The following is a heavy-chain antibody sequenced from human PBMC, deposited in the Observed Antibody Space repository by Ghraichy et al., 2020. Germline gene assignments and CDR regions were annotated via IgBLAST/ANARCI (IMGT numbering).Heavy chain of an antibody. D-gene: IGHD6-13*01. V-gene: IGHV3-48*01. J-gene: IGHJ2*01. CDR2: ITGSSITI. Sequence: GGSLRLSCEGSGFSFSDYSMIWVRLTPRKALEWVSYITGSSITIFYTDSVKGRFTISRDNAKNSLYLQMNSLRAEDTAVYYCARLPLPRRAAVGDWYFDLWXR. CDR3: ARLPLPRRAAVGDWYFDL. CDR1: GFSFSDYS.